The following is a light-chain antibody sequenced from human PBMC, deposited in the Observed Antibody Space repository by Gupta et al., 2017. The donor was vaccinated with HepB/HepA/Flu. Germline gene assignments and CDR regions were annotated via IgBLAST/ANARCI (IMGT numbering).Light chain of an antibody. J-gene: IGKJ4*01. CDR3: RQTLQTPLT. CDR2: LGS. CDR1: QSLLHSNGYNY. V-gene: IGKV2-28*01. Sequence: DIVMTQSPLSLPVTPGEPASISCRSSQSLLHSNGYNYLDWYLQKPGQSPQLLIYLGSNRASGVPGRFSGRGSGTDFTLKISRVEAEDVGVSYCRQTLQTPLTFGGGTKVEIK.